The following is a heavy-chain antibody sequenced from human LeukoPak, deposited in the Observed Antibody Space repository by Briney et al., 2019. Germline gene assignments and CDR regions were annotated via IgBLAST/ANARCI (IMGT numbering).Heavy chain of an antibody. J-gene: IGHJ4*02. D-gene: IGHD2-2*01. CDR3: AKGGYCSSASCYHPTIFDY. Sequence: GGSLRLSCAASGFTFSSYAMSWVRQAPGKGLEWVSAISGSGGSTYYADSVKGRFTISRDNSKNTLYLQMSSLRAEDTAVYYCAKGGYCSSASCYHPTIFDYWGQGTLVTVSS. CDR2: ISGSGGST. V-gene: IGHV3-23*01. CDR1: GFTFSSYA.